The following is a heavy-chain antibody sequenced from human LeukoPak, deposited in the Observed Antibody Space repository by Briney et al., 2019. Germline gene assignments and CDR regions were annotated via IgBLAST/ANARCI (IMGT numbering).Heavy chain of an antibody. D-gene: IGHD4-11*01. Sequence: ASVKVSCKASGYTFTNYGVSWVRQAPGQGLEWMGWISANNGNTNYGQNFQGRATMTTDTSTSTTYMELRSLRSDDTAVYFCARDSIYPDYYYYYGMDVWGQGTTVTVSS. V-gene: IGHV1-18*01. J-gene: IGHJ6*02. CDR2: ISANNGNT. CDR1: GYTFTNYG. CDR3: ARDSIYPDYYYYYGMDV.